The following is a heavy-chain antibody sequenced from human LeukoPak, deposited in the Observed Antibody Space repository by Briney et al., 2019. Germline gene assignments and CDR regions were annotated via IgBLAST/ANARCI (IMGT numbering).Heavy chain of an antibody. CDR2: IGTAGDT. V-gene: IGHV3-13*01. Sequence: GGSLRLSCAASGFTFSSYDMHWVRQATGKGLEWVSAIGTAGDTYYPGSVKGRFTISRENAKNSLYLQMNSLRAGDTAVYYCARDAQWLVPEGYYFCMDVWGKGITVTVSS. J-gene: IGHJ6*03. CDR1: GFTFSSYD. CDR3: ARDAQWLVPEGYYFCMDV. D-gene: IGHD6-19*01.